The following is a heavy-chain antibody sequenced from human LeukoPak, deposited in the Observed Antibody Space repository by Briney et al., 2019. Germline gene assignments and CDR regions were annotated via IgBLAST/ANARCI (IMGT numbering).Heavy chain of an antibody. CDR3: ARDRDELLAWFDP. J-gene: IGHJ5*02. Sequence: KPSETLSLTCAVYGGSFSGYYWSWIRQPPGKGLEWIGEINHSGSTNYNPSLKSRVTISVDTSKNQFSLKLSSVTAADTAVYYCARDRDELLAWFDPWGQGTLVTVSS. CDR1: GGSFSGYY. CDR2: INHSGST. D-gene: IGHD2-15*01. V-gene: IGHV4-34*01.